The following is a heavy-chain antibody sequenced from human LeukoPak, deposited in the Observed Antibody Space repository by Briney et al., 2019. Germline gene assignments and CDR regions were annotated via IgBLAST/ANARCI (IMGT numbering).Heavy chain of an antibody. CDR3: ARVYIHSFDACDI. CDR1: GGSFSGYY. D-gene: IGHD1-26*01. J-gene: IGHJ3*02. V-gene: IGHV4-34*01. Sequence: SETLSLTCAVYGGSFSGYYWSWIRQPPGKGLEWIGEINHSGSTNYNPSLKSRVTISVDTSKNQFSLKLSSVTAADTAVYYCARVYIHSFDACDIWGQGTMVTVSS. CDR2: INHSGST.